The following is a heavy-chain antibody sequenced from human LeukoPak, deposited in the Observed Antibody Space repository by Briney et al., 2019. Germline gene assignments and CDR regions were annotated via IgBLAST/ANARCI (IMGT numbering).Heavy chain of an antibody. CDR1: GFTFSSYG. J-gene: IGHJ3*02. D-gene: IGHD3-16*01. Sequence: GGSLRLSCAASGFTFSSYGMHWVRQAPGKGLEWVAVISYDGSNKYYADSVKGRFTISRDNSKNTLYLQMNSLRAEDTAVYYSARYDGHPNAFDIWGQGTMVTVSS. V-gene: IGHV3-30*03. CDR3: ARYDGHPNAFDI. CDR2: ISYDGSNK.